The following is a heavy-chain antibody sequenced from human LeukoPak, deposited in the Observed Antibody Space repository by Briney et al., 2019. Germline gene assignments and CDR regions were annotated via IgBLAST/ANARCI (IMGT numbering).Heavy chain of an antibody. CDR3: ARDVGGSLDY. CDR1: GFTFSTYW. Sequence: GGSLRLSCAASGFTFSTYWMAWVRRAPGKGLEWVANIKGDESAKHQADSVKGRFTIFRDNAQRSVYLQMSSLRGEDTAVYYCARDVGGSLDYWGQGTLVTVSS. CDR2: IKGDESAK. D-gene: IGHD1-26*01. J-gene: IGHJ4*02. V-gene: IGHV3-7*01.